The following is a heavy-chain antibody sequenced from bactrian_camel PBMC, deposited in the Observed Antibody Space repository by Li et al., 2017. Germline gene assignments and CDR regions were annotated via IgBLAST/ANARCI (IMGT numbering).Heavy chain of an antibody. CDR2: IDDDGTA. CDR1: WSTNSKYC. CDR3: AAVRGADYSLSTACS. J-gene: IGHJ4*01. Sequence: VQLVESGGGSVQAGGSLNLSCAVVRSWSTNSKYCMAWFRQAPGKGREGVAGIDDDGTASYGNFVKGRFTISQDGAENTMYLQMNDLKPEDTAMYYCAAVRGADYSLSTACSRGQGTQVTVS. V-gene: IGHV3S42*01. D-gene: IGHD4*01.